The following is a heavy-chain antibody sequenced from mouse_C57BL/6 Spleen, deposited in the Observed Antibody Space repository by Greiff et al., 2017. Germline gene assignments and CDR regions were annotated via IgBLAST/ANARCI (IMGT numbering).Heavy chain of an antibody. CDR2: IIPGSGGT. V-gene: IGHV1-54*01. Sequence: QVQLQQSGAELVRPGTSVKVSCKASGYAFTNYLLEWVKQRPGQGLEWIGVIIPGSGGTNYNEKFKGKATLTADKSSSTAYMQLSRLSSEDSAVYFCARGGLGGGYFDVWGTGATVTISS. J-gene: IGHJ1*03. CDR3: ARGGLGGGYFDV. CDR1: GYAFTNYL. D-gene: IGHD1-1*02.